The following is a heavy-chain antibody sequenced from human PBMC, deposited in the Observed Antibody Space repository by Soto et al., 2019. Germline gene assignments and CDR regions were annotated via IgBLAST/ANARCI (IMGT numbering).Heavy chain of an antibody. CDR1: GGTISRYY. Sequence: QVQLQESGPGLVKPSETLSLTCTVSGGTISRYYWSWIRQPPGKGLEWIGYMYNTGSTVYNPSFRSRVTVSVVTSTNQFSLKLYSVTAADTAVYYCARDLWGYCGTDCYPLDVWGQGTTVTVSS. V-gene: IGHV4-59*01. CDR2: MYNTGST. CDR3: ARDLWGYCGTDCYPLDV. D-gene: IGHD2-21*02. J-gene: IGHJ6*02.